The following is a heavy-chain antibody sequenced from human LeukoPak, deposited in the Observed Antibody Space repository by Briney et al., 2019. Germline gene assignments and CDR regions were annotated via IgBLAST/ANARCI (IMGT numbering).Heavy chain of an antibody. CDR3: AKGQENYRIPHSLDY. D-gene: IGHD1-7*01. J-gene: IGHJ4*02. CDR2: ISGSGGST. CDR1: GFTFSSYA. Sequence: PGGSLRLSCAASGFTFSSYAMSWVRQAPGKGLEWVSAISGSGGSTYYADSVKGRFTISRDNSKNTLYLQMNSLRAEDTAVYYCAKGQENYRIPHSLDYWGQGTLVTVSS. V-gene: IGHV3-23*01.